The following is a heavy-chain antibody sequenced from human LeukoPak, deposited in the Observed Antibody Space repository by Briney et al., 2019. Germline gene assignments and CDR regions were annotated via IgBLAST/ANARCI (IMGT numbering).Heavy chain of an antibody. J-gene: IGHJ3*02. Sequence: PGGSLRLSCAASGFSFRNHTMHWVRQAPGKGLEWVAVIWYDGSNKYYADSVKGRFTISRDNSKNTLYLQMNSLRAEDTAVYYCARVQDSSGYYVSDAFDIWGQGTMVTVSS. V-gene: IGHV3-33*08. CDR1: GFSFRNHT. CDR3: ARVQDSSGYYVSDAFDI. D-gene: IGHD3-22*01. CDR2: IWYDGSNK.